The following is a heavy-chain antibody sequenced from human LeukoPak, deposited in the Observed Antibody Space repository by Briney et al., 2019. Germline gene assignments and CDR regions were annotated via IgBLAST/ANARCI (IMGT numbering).Heavy chain of an antibody. J-gene: IGHJ4*02. CDR1: GGSFSGYY. CDR2: INHSGSP. Sequence: SETLSLTCAVYGGSFSGYYWSWIRQPPGKGLEWIGEINHSGSPNYNPSLKSRVTISVDTSKNQLSLILSSVTAADTAVYYCVGPRRWWAYWGQGTLVTVSS. CDR3: VGPRRWWAY. D-gene: IGHD2-15*01. V-gene: IGHV4-34*01.